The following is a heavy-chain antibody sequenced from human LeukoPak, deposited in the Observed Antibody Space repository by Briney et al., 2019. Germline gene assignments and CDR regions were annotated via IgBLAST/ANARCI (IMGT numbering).Heavy chain of an antibody. CDR1: GGSISSGGYY. J-gene: IGHJ4*02. Sequence: SETLSLTCTVSGGSISSGGYYWSWIRQHPGKGLEWIGYIYYSGNTYYNPSLKSRVTISVDTSKNQFSLKLSSMTAADTAVYYCATGWFQTYYFDYWGQGTLVTVSS. V-gene: IGHV4-31*03. CDR2: IYYSGNT. D-gene: IGHD2-15*01. CDR3: ATGWFQTYYFDY.